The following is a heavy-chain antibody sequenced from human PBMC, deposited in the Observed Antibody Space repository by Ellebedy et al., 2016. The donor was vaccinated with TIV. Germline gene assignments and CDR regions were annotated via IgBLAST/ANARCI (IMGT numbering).Heavy chain of an antibody. Sequence: GESLKISXAASGFTFSSYGMHWVRQAPGKGLEWVAVIWYDGSNKYYADSVKGRFTISRDNSKNTLYLQMNSLRAEDTAVYYCASRQNEIDYWGQGTLVTVSS. J-gene: IGHJ4*02. CDR3: ASRQNEIDY. CDR1: GFTFSSYG. V-gene: IGHV3-33*01. CDR2: IWYDGSNK. D-gene: IGHD1-1*01.